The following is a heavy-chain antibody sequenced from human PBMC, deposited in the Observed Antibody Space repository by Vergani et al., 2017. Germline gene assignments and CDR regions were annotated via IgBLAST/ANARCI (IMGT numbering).Heavy chain of an antibody. J-gene: IGHJ3*02. CDR2: IYYSGST. CDR1: GGSISSSSYY. D-gene: IGHD6-13*01. CDR3: ARSGDSSSWYRLIRAFDI. Sequence: QLQLQESGPGLVKPSETLSLTCTVSGGSISSSSYYWGWIRQPPGKGLEWIGSIYYSGSTNYNPSLKSRVTISVDTSKNQFSLKLSSVTAADTAVYYCARSGDSSSWYRLIRAFDIWGQGTMVTVSS. V-gene: IGHV4-39*07.